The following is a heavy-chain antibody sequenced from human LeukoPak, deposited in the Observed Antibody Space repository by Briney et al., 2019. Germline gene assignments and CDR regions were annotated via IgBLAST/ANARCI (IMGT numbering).Heavy chain of an antibody. V-gene: IGHV3-23*01. CDR2: ISGSGAIT. D-gene: IGHD2-8*02. CDR3: AKDGSWSCTD. CDR1: GFTFSSYA. Sequence: PGGSLRLSCAASGFTFSSYAMSWVRQAPGKGLEWVSGISGSGAITYYADSVKGRFTISRDNSKNTLYLQMNSLRAEDTAVYYCAKDGSWSCTDWGQGTLVRVSS. J-gene: IGHJ4*02.